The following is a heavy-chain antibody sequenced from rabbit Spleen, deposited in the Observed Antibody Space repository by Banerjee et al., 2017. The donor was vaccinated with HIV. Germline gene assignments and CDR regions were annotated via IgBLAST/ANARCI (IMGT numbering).Heavy chain of an antibody. CDR1: GFSFSSSYW. J-gene: IGHJ4*01. V-gene: IGHV1S45*01. D-gene: IGHD6-1*01. Sequence: QEQLKETGGGLVQPEGSLTLTCTASGFSFSSSYWICWVRQAPGKRLEWIACIYGGYSSDTAYATWAKGRSTISKTSSTTVTLQVTSLTAADTATYFCARRHNDIGYAYALWGPGTLVTVS. CDR3: ARRHNDIGYAYAL. CDR2: IYGGYSSDT.